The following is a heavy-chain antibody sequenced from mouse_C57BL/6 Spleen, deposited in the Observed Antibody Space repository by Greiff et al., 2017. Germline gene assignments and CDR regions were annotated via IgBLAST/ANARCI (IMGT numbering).Heavy chain of an antibody. V-gene: IGHV5-17*01. CDR3: ARGDYYGSSYRFDY. CDR2: ISSGSSTI. CDR1: GFTFSDYG. D-gene: IGHD1-1*01. J-gene: IGHJ2*01. Sequence: DVKLVESGGGLVKPGGSLKLSCAASGFTFSDYGMHWVRQAPEKGLEWVAYISSGSSTIYYADTVKGRFTISRDNAKNTLFLQMTSLRSEDTAMYYCARGDYYGSSYRFDYWGQGTTLTVSS.